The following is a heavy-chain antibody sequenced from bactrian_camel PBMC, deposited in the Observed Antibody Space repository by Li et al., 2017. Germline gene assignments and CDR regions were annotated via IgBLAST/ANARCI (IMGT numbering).Heavy chain of an antibody. J-gene: IGHJ4*01. Sequence: VQLVESGGGLVQPGGSLKLSCATSEITSNNYYISWVRQAPGKGLEWVSGIDKSGGYTDVADSVKGRFTISRDNAKNTLYLQMNSLEIEDSAVYHCAPDPRGSAYWGQGTQVTVS. D-gene: IGHD3*01. CDR1: EITSNNYY. CDR2: IDKSGGYT. CDR3: APDPRGSAY. V-gene: IGHV3S1*01.